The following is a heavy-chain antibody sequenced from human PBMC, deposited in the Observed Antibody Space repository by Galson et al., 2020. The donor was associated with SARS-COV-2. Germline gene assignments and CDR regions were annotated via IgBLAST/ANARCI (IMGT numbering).Heavy chain of an antibody. V-gene: IGHV3-21*01. J-gene: IGHJ6*03. D-gene: IGHD2-2*01. CDR2: ISSSSSYI. Sequence: LEWVSSISSSSSYIYYADSVKGRFTISRDNAKNSLYLQMNSLRAEDTAVYYCARAHNRDIVLRPAAIPDYYYYMDVCGKVTTVTGSS. CDR3: ARAHNRDIVLRPAAIPDYYYYMDV.